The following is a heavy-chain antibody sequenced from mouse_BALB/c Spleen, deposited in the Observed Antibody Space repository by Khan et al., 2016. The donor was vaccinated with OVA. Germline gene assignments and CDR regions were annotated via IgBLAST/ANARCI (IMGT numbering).Heavy chain of an antibody. Sequence: QVQLKESGPGLVAPSQSLSITCTVSGFSLTSYGVSWVRQPPGKGMEWLGVIWGDGSKNYHSALISRLIISKDHSQSQVFLKLNSLQTEDTATYYCAKFTPDYYSLDYWGQGTSVTVAS. CDR2: IWGDGSK. CDR1: GFSLTSYG. CDR3: AKFTPDYYSLDY. D-gene: IGHD1-1*01. V-gene: IGHV2-3*01. J-gene: IGHJ4*01.